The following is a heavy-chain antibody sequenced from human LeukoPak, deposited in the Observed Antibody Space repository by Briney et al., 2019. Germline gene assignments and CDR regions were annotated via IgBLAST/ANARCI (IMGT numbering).Heavy chain of an antibody. V-gene: IGHV3-15*01. CDR2: IKSKTDGGTT. D-gene: IGHD3-10*01. J-gene: IGHJ4*02. Sequence: GGSLRLSCAASGFTFSNAWMSWVRQAPGKGLEWVGRIKSKTDGGTTDYAAPVKGRFTISRDDSKNTLYLQMNSLKTEDTAVYYCARGGVTMALPFDYWGQGTLVTVSS. CDR1: GFTFSNAW. CDR3: ARGGVTMALPFDY.